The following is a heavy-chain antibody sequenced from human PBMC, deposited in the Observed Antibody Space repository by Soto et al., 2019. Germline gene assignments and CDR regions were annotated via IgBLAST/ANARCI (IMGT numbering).Heavy chain of an antibody. D-gene: IGHD3-22*01. J-gene: IGHJ3*02. CDR3: ARGGARDSSGYYNDAFDI. Sequence: GGSLRLSCAASGFTFSSHGMNWVRQAPGKGLEWVALIWYDGSNTYYADYVKGRFTISRDNSINTLYLQMNGPRAEDTAAYYCARGGARDSSGYYNDAFDIWGQGTMVTVSS. CDR2: IWYDGSNT. CDR1: GFTFSSHG. V-gene: IGHV3-33*01.